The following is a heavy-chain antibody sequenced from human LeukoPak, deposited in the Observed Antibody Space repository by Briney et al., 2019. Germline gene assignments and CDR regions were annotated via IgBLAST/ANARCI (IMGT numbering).Heavy chain of an antibody. J-gene: IGHJ5*02. Sequence: SETLSLTCTVSGGSISSHYWSWIRQSPGRGLEWIGFTFYTGSTNSNPSLKSRVTMSADPSKNQVSLRLISVTAADTAIYYCARAHGSGSPMAWFDPWGQGTLVTVSS. CDR3: ARAHGSGSPMAWFDP. CDR1: GGSISSHY. CDR2: TFYTGST. V-gene: IGHV4-59*08. D-gene: IGHD3-10*01.